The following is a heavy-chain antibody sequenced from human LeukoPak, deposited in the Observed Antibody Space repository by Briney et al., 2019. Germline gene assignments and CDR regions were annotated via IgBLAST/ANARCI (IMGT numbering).Heavy chain of an antibody. CDR1: GYTFTGYY. V-gene: IGHV1-2*02. CDR3: ARVPYYYDSSGYYQKYYFDY. Sequence: ASVKVSCKASGYTFTGYYMHWVRQAPGQGLEWMGWINPNSGGTNYAQKFQARVTMTRDTSISTAYMELSRLRSDDTAVYYCARVPYYYDSSGYYQKYYFDYWGQGTLVTVSS. J-gene: IGHJ4*02. CDR2: INPNSGGT. D-gene: IGHD3-22*01.